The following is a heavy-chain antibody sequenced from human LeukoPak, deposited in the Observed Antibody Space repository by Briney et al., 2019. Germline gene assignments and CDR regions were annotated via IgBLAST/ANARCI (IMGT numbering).Heavy chain of an antibody. V-gene: IGHV1-18*04. D-gene: IGHD5-18*01. J-gene: IGHJ4*02. Sequence: ASVRVSCKASGYTFTNYGIDWVRQAPGQGLEWMGWISANNFNTRYAEKLQGRVTMTTDTSTNTVYMELRSLTSDDTAVYYCARGQSGYIPRLIDYWGQGTLVTVSS. CDR3: ARGQSGYIPRLIDY. CDR1: GYTFTNYG. CDR2: ISANNFNT.